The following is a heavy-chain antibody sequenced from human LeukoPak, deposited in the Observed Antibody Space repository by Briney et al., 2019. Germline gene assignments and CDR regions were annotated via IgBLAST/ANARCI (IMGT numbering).Heavy chain of an antibody. Sequence: SVKVSCKASGYTFTSYSMHWVRQAPGQGLEWMGMINPSGGSTRYAQKLQGRVTMTRDTSASTVYMELSSLRSEDTAVYYCARAYMTVTGTAYWGQGTLVTVSS. J-gene: IGHJ4*02. CDR3: ARAYMTVTGTAY. V-gene: IGHV1-46*04. D-gene: IGHD1-1*01. CDR2: INPSGGST. CDR1: GYTFTSYS.